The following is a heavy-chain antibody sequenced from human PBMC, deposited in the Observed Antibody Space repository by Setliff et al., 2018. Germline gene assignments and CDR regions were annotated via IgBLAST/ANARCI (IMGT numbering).Heavy chain of an antibody. V-gene: IGHV1-69*06. CDR1: GGTFGDYG. D-gene: IGHD1-7*01. CDR2: IILIFDRT. Sequence: SVKVSCKASGGTFGDYGITWVRQAPGQGLEWMGGIILIFDRTKYAQKFQGRVTITADKSTSTAYMELRSLTSEDTAVYYCARNALTGTTRKYYYYMDVWGQGTMVTVSS. CDR3: ARNALTGTTRKYYYYMDV. J-gene: IGHJ6*03.